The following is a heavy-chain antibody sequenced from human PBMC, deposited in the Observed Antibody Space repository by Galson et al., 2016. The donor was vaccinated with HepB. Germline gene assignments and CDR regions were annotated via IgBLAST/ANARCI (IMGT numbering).Heavy chain of an antibody. CDR1: GFTFNRIS. D-gene: IGHD6-13*01. CDR3: AKYSSSWFDH. V-gene: IGHV3-23*01. Sequence: SLRLSCAASGFTFNRISMSWVRQAPGEGLEWVSGISGRGGATEYADSVKGRFTISRDNSRNTLYLQMNSLRAEDTAVYYCAKYSSSWFDHWGQGAVVTVFS. J-gene: IGHJ5*02. CDR2: ISGRGGAT.